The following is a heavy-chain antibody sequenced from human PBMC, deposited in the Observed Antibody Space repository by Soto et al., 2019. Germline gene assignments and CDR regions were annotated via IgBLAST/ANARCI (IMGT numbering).Heavy chain of an antibody. CDR2: VYPGDSDT. CDR3: AGGGVRGVITRTRDYYGMDV. D-gene: IGHD3-10*01. J-gene: IGHJ6*02. CDR1: GYSFTSCW. Sequence: GESLKISCKGSGYSFTSCWIGWVRQMPGKGLEWMGIVYPGDSDTRYSPSFQGHVTISAHNSISTAYLQWSSLKASDTAMYYCAGGGVRGVITRTRDYYGMDVWGQGTTVTVSS. V-gene: IGHV5-51*01.